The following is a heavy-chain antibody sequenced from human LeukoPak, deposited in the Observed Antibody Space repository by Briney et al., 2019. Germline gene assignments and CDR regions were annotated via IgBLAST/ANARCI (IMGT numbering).Heavy chain of an antibody. J-gene: IGHJ5*02. CDR2: INPSGGSA. V-gene: IGHV1-46*01. Sequence: ASVKVSCKASGYTFTSYYLHWVRQAPGQGLEWIGIINPSGGSASYAQKFQGRVTMTRDTSTSTVYLELSSLRSGDTAVYYCARATQSWFDPWGQETLVTVSS. CDR3: ARATQSWFDP. CDR1: GYTFTSYY.